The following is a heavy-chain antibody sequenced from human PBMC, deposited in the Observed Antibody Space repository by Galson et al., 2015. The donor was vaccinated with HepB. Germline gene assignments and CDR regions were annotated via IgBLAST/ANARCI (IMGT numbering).Heavy chain of an antibody. J-gene: IGHJ4*02. CDR2: ISYDGSNK. D-gene: IGHD3-10*01. V-gene: IGHV3-30*03. CDR3: AVKGAAPLGL. Sequence: SLRLSCAASGFTFSSYGMHWVRQAPGKGLEWVAVISYDGSNKYYADSVKGRFTISRDNSKNTLYLQMNSLRAGDTAVYYCAVKGAAPLGLWGQGTLVTVSS. CDR1: GFTFSSYG.